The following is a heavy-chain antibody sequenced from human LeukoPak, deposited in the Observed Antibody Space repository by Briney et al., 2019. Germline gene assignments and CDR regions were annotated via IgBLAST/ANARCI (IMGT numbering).Heavy chain of an antibody. J-gene: IGHJ4*02. CDR2: INHSGST. CDR3: ARDSGELSYVDY. Sequence: PSETLSLTCAVYGGSFSGYYWSWIRQPPGKGLEWIGEINHSGSTNYNPSLKSRVTISVDTSKNQFSLKLSSVTAADTAVYYCARDSGELSYVDYWGQGTLVTVSS. CDR1: GGSFSGYY. V-gene: IGHV4-34*01. D-gene: IGHD7-27*01.